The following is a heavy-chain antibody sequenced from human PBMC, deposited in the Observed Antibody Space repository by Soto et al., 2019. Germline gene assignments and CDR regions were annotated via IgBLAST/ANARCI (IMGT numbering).Heavy chain of an antibody. CDR2: FDPEDGET. Sequence: ASVKVSCKVSGYTLTELSMHWVRQAPGKGLEWMGGFDPEDGETIYAQKFQGRVTMTEDTSTDTAYIELSSLRSEDTAVYYCTTASYAGFLEWFIHGYWGQGTLVTVSS. D-gene: IGHD3-3*01. CDR3: TTASYAGFLEWFIHGY. CDR1: GYTLTELS. V-gene: IGHV1-24*01. J-gene: IGHJ4*02.